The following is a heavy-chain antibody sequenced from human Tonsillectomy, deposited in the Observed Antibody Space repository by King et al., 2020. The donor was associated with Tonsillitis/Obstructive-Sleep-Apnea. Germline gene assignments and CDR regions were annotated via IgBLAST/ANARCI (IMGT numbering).Heavy chain of an antibody. D-gene: IGHD3-22*01. CDR1: GYSFTSYW. CDR3: ARIFYYFVSSGQKYFDL. CDR2: IYPGDSDT. V-gene: IGHV5-51*03. J-gene: IGHJ2*01. Sequence: QLVQSGAEVKKSGESLKISCEASGYSFTSYWIGWVRQMPGKGLEWMGIIYPGDSDTRYSPSFQGQVAISADKSISTAYLQWSSLKASDTAIYYCARIFYYFVSSGQKYFDLWGRGTLVTVSS.